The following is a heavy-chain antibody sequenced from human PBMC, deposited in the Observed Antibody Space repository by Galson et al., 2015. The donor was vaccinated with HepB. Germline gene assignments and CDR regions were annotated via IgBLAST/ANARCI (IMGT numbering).Heavy chain of an antibody. CDR1: GFTFSNYG. J-gene: IGHJ5*02. CDR2: IWYDGSNK. D-gene: IGHD3-3*01. Sequence: SLRLSCAASGFTFSNYGMHWVRQAPGKGLEWVAGIWYDGSNKHYADSVKGRFTISRDNSKNTLYLHMDSLRAEDTALYYCARHPTAFYDFWSGYSDNWFDPWGQGTLVIVSS. V-gene: IGHV3-33*01. CDR3: ARHPTAFYDFWSGYSDNWFDP.